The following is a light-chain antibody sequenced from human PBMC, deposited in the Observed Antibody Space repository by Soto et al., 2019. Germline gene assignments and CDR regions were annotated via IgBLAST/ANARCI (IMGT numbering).Light chain of an antibody. J-gene: IGKJ4*01. CDR1: QSVSSSF. V-gene: IGKV3-20*01. CDR2: GSS. Sequence: EIVLTQSPGTLSLSPGERATLSCRASQSVSSSFLAWYQQKPGQAPRLLIYGSSSRATGIPDRFSGSGSGTDFTLTIRRLEPEAVAVYSCQQYDSSPLTFGGGTKVEI. CDR3: QQYDSSPLT.